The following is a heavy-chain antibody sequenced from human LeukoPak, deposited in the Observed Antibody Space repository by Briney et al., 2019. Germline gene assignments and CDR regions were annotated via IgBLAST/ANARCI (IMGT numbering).Heavy chain of an antibody. D-gene: IGHD3-22*01. J-gene: IGHJ3*02. CDR2: INPNSGGT. CDR3: AQYYYDSSGAFDI. Sequence: ASVKVSCKASGYTFTGYYMHWVRQAPGQGLEWMGRINPNSGGTNYAQKFQGRVTMTRDTSISTAYMELSRLRSDDTAVYYCAQYYYDSSGAFDIWGQGTKVTVSS. CDR1: GYTFTGYY. V-gene: IGHV1-2*06.